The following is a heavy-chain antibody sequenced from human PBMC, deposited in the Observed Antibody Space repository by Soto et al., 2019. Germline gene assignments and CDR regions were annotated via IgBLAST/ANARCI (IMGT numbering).Heavy chain of an antibody. CDR3: ARDKPDIVVVVAATEGFDY. CDR1: GFTFSDYY. Sequence: GGSLRFSCAASGFTFSDYYMSWIRQAPGKGLEWVSYISSSGSTIYYADSVKGRFTISRDNAKNSLYLQMNSLRAEDTAVYYCARDKPDIVVVVAATEGFDYWGQGTLVTVSS. V-gene: IGHV3-11*01. CDR2: ISSSGSTI. D-gene: IGHD2-15*01. J-gene: IGHJ4*02.